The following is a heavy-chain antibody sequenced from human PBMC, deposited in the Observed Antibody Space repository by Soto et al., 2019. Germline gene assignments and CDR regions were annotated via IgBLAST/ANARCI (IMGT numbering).Heavy chain of an antibody. J-gene: IGHJ5*02. Sequence: ASVKVSCKASGYPFSDNQIHWLRRARGQGLEWMGRINPKSDDTNYAQKFQGRVTMTRDTSIDTAYLELTGLTSDDTATYYCARKHSLDYIRWGLDPWGQGTLVTVPQ. D-gene: IGHD4-4*01. CDR2: INPKSDDT. V-gene: IGHV1-2*02. CDR1: GYPFSDNQ. CDR3: ARKHSLDYIRWGLDP.